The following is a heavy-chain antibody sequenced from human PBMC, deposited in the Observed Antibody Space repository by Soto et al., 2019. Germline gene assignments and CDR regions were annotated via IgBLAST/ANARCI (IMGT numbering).Heavy chain of an antibody. CDR1: GGTSSSNA. D-gene: IGHD1-26*01. V-gene: IGHV1-69*01. CDR2: IIPLYGTT. J-gene: IGHJ3*02. Sequence: QVQLVQSGAEVKKTGSSVKVSCKASGGTSSSNAISWVRQAPGQGLEWMGGIIPLYGTTNYALKFRGRATISADESTSTVYMKLTSLRFEDTAVYFCARVTGSHYVGAFDIWGQGTMVIVSS. CDR3: ARVTGSHYVGAFDI.